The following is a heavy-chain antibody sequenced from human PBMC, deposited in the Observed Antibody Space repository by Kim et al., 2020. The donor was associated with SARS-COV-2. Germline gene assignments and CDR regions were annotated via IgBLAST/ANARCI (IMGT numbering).Heavy chain of an antibody. CDR3: ARDCSGGSWTRYYYGMDV. Sequence: GGSLRLSCAASGFTFSAYGMSWVRQAPGTGLEWVSYISGGGDRTYYADSVKGRLTISRDNSRNTLYLQMNSLRAEDTAVYYCARDCSGGSWTRYYYGMDVWGQGTTVTVSS. V-gene: IGHV3-23*01. CDR2: ISGGGDRT. D-gene: IGHD2-15*01. J-gene: IGHJ6*02. CDR1: GFTFSAYG.